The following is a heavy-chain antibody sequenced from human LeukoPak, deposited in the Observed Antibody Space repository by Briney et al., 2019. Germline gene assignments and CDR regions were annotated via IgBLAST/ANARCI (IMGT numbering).Heavy chain of an antibody. D-gene: IGHD3-10*01. Sequence: GGSLRLSCAASGFSFNSHNMNWVRQAPGKGLEWVSFIDTSSHHIYYADSVKGRFTISRDNSKNTLYLQMNSLRAEDTAVYYCAREAGYRFGVRRGYFDYWGQGTLVTVSS. CDR2: IDTSSHHI. V-gene: IGHV3-21*01. J-gene: IGHJ4*02. CDR1: GFSFNSHN. CDR3: AREAGYRFGVRRGYFDY.